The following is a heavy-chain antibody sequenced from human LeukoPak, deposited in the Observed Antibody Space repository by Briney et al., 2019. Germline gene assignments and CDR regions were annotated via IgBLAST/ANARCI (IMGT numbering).Heavy chain of an antibody. J-gene: IGHJ4*02. CDR3: ARGRIKDY. Sequence: SETLSLTCAVYGGSFSGYYWSWIRQPPGKGLEWIGEINHSGSANYNPSLESRVTISVDTSKNQFSLKLSSVTAADTAVYYCARGRIKDYWGQGTLVTVSS. CDR2: INHSGSA. D-gene: IGHD1-14*01. V-gene: IGHV4-34*01. CDR1: GGSFSGYY.